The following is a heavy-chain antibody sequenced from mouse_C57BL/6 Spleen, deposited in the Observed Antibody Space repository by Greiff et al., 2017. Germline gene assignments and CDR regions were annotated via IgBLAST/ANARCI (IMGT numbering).Heavy chain of an antibody. CDR3: ARDGRVY. J-gene: IGHJ2*01. D-gene: IGHD1-1*01. Sequence: QVQLQQPGAELVRPGTSVKLSCKASGYTFTSYWMHWVKQRPGQGLEWIGVIDPSDSYTNYNQKFKGKATLTVDTSSSTAYMQLSSLTSEDSAVYSCARDGRVYWGQGTTLPVSS. V-gene: IGHV1-59*01. CDR1: GYTFTSYW. CDR2: IDPSDSYT.